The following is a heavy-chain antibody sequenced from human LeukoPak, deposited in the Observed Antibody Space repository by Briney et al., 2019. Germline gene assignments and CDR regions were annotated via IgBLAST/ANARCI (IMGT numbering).Heavy chain of an antibody. V-gene: IGHV1-18*01. CDR1: GYTFTSYG. J-gene: IGHJ4*02. CDR3: ARDEPPHYYDSSGYQLDDY. Sequence: GASVKVSCKASGYTFTSYGISWVRQAPGQGLEWMGWISAYNGNTNCAQKLQGRVTMTTDTSTSTAYMELRSLRSDDTAVYYCARDEPPHYYDSSGYQLDDYWGQGTLVTVSS. CDR2: ISAYNGNT. D-gene: IGHD3-22*01.